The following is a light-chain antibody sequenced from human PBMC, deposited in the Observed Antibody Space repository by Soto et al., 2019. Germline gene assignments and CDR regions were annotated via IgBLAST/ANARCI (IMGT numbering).Light chain of an antibody. V-gene: IGKV1-27*01. CDR2: AAS. CDR1: QGISNY. Sequence: DIQMTQSPSSLSASVGDRVTITCRASQGISNYLAWYQQNPGKVPKLLIYAASTLQSGVPTRFSGSRSGTDFTITISSLQPEDVATYYCQKYNSAPRTFGQGTKVEIK. J-gene: IGKJ1*01. CDR3: QKYNSAPRT.